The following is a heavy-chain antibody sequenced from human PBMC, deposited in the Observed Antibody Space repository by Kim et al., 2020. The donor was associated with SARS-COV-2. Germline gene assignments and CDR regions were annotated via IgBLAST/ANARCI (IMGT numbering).Heavy chain of an antibody. Sequence: GGSLRLSCAASGFTFSSYSMNWVRQAPGKGLEWVSYISSSSSTIYYADSVKGRFTISRDNAKNSLYLQMNSLRDEDTAVYYCARAWSPTIFGVVIANRPLDYWGQGTLVTVSS. CDR1: GFTFSSYS. V-gene: IGHV3-48*02. CDR3: ARAWSPTIFGVVIANRPLDY. D-gene: IGHD3-3*01. CDR2: ISSSSSTI. J-gene: IGHJ4*02.